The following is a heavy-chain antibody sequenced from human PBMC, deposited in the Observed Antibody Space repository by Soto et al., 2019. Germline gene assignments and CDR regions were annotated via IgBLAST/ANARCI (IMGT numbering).Heavy chain of an antibody. Sequence: ASVKVSCKASGGTFSSYAISWVRQAPGQGLEWMGGIIPIFGTANYAQKFQGRVTITADESTSTAYMELSSLRSEDTAVYYCAREWGPATEIEFYYYYGMDVWGQGTTVTVSS. J-gene: IGHJ6*02. CDR3: AREWGPATEIEFYYYYGMDV. V-gene: IGHV1-69*13. D-gene: IGHD1-1*01. CDR1: GGTFSSYA. CDR2: IIPIFGTA.